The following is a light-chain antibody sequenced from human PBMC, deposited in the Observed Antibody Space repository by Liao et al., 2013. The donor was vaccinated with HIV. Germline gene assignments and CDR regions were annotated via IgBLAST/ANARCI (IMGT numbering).Light chain of an antibody. V-gene: IGLV3-25*03. CDR3: QSADSSGTMV. J-gene: IGLJ2*01. CDR2: KDN. CDR1: ALPKRY. Sequence: SYELTQPPSVSVSPGQTARITCSGDALPKRYAYWYQQKPGQAPVLVIYKDNERPSGIPERFSGSSSGTTVTLTISGVQAEDEADYYCQSADSSGTMVFGGGTKLTVL.